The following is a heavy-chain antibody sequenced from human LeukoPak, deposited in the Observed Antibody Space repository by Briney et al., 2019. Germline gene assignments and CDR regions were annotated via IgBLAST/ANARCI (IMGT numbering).Heavy chain of an antibody. CDR2: IKPGGSEK. V-gene: IGHV3-7*01. CDR1: GFSFSSHW. J-gene: IGHJ4*02. D-gene: IGHD2-2*01. Sequence: GGSLRLSCAASGFSFSSHWMSWVRQAPGKGLEWVANIKPGGSEKYYVDSVRGRFTLSRDNARNSLYLQTNSLRAEDTAVYYCLRDTGCRTTNCYSYFDYWGQGTLVTVSS. CDR3: LRDTGCRTTNCYSYFDY.